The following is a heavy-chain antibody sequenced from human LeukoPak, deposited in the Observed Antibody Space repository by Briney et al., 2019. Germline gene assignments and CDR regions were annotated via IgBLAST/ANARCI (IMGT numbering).Heavy chain of an antibody. CDR3: ARLLDNDISGDPDTFNV. CDR1: GGPLSGHY. CDR2: VSYTGWS. J-gene: IGHJ3*01. D-gene: IGHD3-22*01. V-gene: IGHV4-59*11. Sequence: SETLSLTCTVSGGPLSGHYCSWIRQPPGKRLEWIVYVSYTGWSKKNPSRQSRVTISVETSKSQFSLKLTSVTSEDTAVYSCARLLDNDISGDPDTFNVWGQGTTVIVSS.